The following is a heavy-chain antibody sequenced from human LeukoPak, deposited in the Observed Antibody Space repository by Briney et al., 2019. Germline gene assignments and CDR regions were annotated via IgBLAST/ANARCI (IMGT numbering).Heavy chain of an antibody. CDR3: AKAVDGYNSYYFDY. Sequence: QPGGSLLLSCAASGFTFSSYAMSWVRPAPGKGLEWVSAISGSGGSTYYADSVKGRFTISRDNSKNTLYLQMNSLRAEDTAVYYCAKAVDGYNSYYFDYWGQGTLVTVSS. D-gene: IGHD5-24*01. CDR1: GFTFSSYA. J-gene: IGHJ4*02. V-gene: IGHV3-23*01. CDR2: ISGSGGST.